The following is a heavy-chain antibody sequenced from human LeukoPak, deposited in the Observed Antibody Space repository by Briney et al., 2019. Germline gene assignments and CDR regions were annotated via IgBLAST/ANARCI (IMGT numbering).Heavy chain of an antibody. J-gene: IGHJ4*02. CDR2: IIPILGIA. CDR1: GGTFSSYA. V-gene: IGHV1-69*04. Sequence: SVKVSCKASGGTFSSYAISWVRQAPGQGLEWMGRIIPILGIANYAQKFQGRVTITADKSTSTAYMELSSLRSEDTAVYYCARNYDILTGYYFDYWGQGTLVTVSS. CDR3: ARNYDILTGYYFDY. D-gene: IGHD3-9*01.